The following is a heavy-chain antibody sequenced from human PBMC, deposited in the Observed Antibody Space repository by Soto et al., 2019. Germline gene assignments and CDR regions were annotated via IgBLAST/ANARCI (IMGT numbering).Heavy chain of an antibody. CDR1: GFTFDDYA. D-gene: IGHD2-2*01. CDR3: AKGLVVVPAAPFDY. Sequence: AGGSLRLSCAASGFTFDDYAMHWVRQAPGKGLEWVSGISWNSGSIGYADSVKGRFTISRDNAKNSLYLQMNSLRAEDTALYYCAKGLVVVPAAPFDYWGQGTLVTVSS. J-gene: IGHJ4*02. V-gene: IGHV3-9*01. CDR2: ISWNSGSI.